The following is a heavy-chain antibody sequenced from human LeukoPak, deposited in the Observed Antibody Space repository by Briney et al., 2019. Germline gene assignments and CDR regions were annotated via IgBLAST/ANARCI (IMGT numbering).Heavy chain of an antibody. Sequence: ASVKVSCKASGYTFTGYYMHWVRQAPGQGLEWMGWINPNSGGTNYAQKFQGRVTTTRDTSISTAYMELSRLRSDDTAVYYCARDRGTYYYGSGSYNVAFDIWGQGTMVTVSS. J-gene: IGHJ3*02. CDR1: GYTFTGYY. CDR3: ARDRGTYYYGSGSYNVAFDI. D-gene: IGHD3-10*01. V-gene: IGHV1-2*02. CDR2: INPNSGGT.